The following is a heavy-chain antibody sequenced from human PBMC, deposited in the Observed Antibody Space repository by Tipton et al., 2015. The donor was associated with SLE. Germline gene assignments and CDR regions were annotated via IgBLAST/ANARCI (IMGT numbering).Heavy chain of an antibody. D-gene: IGHD3-16*01. J-gene: IGHJ2*01. CDR1: GGSISTYY. CDR2: IYYSGST. V-gene: IGHV4-59*01. Sequence: PGLVKPSETLSPTCTVSGGSISTYYWSWIRQPPGKGLEWIGYIYYSGSTNYNPSLKSRVTISVDTSKNQFSLKLSSVTAADTAVYYCARDRSGGWYFDLWGRGTLVTVSS. CDR3: ARDRSGGWYFDL.